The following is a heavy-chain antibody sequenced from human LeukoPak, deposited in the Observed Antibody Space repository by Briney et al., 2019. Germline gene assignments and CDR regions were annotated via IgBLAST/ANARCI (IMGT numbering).Heavy chain of an antibody. D-gene: IGHD3-10*02. CDR3: AELGVTMVGGV. J-gene: IGHJ6*04. V-gene: IGHV3-48*03. CDR2: ISSSGSTI. Sequence: GGSLRLSCAASGFIFSSFEMNWVRQAPGKGLEWVSYISSSGSTIYYADSVKGRFTISRDNAKNSLYLQMNSLRAEDTAVYYCAELGVTMVGGVWGKGTTVTISS. CDR1: GFIFSSFE.